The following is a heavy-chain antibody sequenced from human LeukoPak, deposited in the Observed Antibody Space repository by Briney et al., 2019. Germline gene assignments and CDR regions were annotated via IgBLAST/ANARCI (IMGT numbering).Heavy chain of an antibody. CDR2: IYYSGST. CDR3: ARRELYYYYMDV. V-gene: IGHV4-39*01. J-gene: IGHJ6*03. Sequence: SETLSLTCTVSGGSISSSSYYWGWIRQPPEKGLEWIGSIYYSGSTYYNPSLKSRVTISVDTSKNQFPLKLSSVTAADTAVYYCARRELYYYYMDVWGKGTTVTVSS. CDR1: GGSISSSSYY. D-gene: IGHD5-24*01.